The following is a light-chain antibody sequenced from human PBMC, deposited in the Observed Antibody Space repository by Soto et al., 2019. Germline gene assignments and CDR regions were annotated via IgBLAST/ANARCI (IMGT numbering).Light chain of an antibody. J-gene: IGLJ1*01. CDR2: GNN. CDR3: QSYDSSLSALYV. Sequence: QSVLTQPPSVSGAPGQRVTISCTGSSSNIGAGYEVHWYQQLPGTAPKLLIYGNNNRPSGVLDRFSGSKSGTSASLAITGLQAEDEADYYCQSYDSSLSALYVFGTGTKLTVL. V-gene: IGLV1-40*01. CDR1: SSNIGAGYE.